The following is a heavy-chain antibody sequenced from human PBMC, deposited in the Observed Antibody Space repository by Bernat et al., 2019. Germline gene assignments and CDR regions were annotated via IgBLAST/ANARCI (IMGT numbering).Heavy chain of an antibody. V-gene: IGHV3-7*03. Sequence: EVQLVESGGGLVQPGGSQRLSCVASGFNISDSWMSWVRQAPGEGLDWVANIKADGTQRYQVDSVKGRLSISRDNAVNSLYLKMSSLRNEDTAVYYCASGDNFDFWGQGTLVAVSS. D-gene: IGHD3-10*01. CDR3: ASGDNFDF. J-gene: IGHJ4*02. CDR1: GFNISDSW. CDR2: IKADGTQR.